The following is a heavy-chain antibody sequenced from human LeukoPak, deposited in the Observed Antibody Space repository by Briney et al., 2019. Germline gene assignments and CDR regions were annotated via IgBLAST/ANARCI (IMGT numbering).Heavy chain of an antibody. V-gene: IGHV3-74*01. CDR2: IDGEGSST. J-gene: IGHJ3*02. CDR3: AREFLLTGIHTDSFDI. CDR1: GSTFSGYW. D-gene: IGHD7-27*01. Sequence: PGGSLRLSYAASGSTFSGYWVHWVRQAPGKGLVWVSRIDGEGSSTSYADSVKGRFTISRDNAKNTLLLQMNSLRAEDTAVYFCAREFLLTGIHTDSFDIWGQGTLVTVSS.